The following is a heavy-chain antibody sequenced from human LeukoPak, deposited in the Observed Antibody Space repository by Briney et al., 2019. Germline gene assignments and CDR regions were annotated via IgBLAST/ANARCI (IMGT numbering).Heavy chain of an antibody. CDR3: ARTRPQDYAASYMDV. V-gene: IGHV4-59*08. Sequence: SETPSLTCNVSGDSISSDYWSWIRQTPGKGLEWIGFIFHSGTTDYNPSLQSRATISIDTSRKSFSLKLLSVTAADTAVYYCARTRPQDYAASYMDVWGTGATATVSS. J-gene: IGHJ6*03. CDR2: IFHSGTT. D-gene: IGHD4/OR15-4a*01. CDR1: GDSISSDY.